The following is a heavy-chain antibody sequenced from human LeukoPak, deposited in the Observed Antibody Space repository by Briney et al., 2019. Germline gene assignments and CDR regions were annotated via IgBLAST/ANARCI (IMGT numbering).Heavy chain of an antibody. V-gene: IGHV3-7*01. J-gene: IGHJ4*02. Sequence: PGGSLRLSCAASGFTFSSYAMTWIRQAPGKGLEWVANIKQDGSEKYYVDSVKGRLTISRDNAKNSLYLQMNSLRAEDTAVYYCARDTGGGYSCYDCWGQGTLVTVSS. CDR3: ARDTGGGYSCYDC. D-gene: IGHD5-18*01. CDR1: GFTFSSYA. CDR2: IKQDGSEK.